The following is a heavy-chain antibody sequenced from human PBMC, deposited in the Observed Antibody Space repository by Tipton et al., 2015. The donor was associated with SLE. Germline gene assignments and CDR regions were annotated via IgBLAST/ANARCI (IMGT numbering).Heavy chain of an antibody. CDR3: ARHEDWGWLLFQD. D-gene: IGHD5-24*01. CDR2: IYTSGST. V-gene: IGHV4-4*07. Sequence: TLSLTCTVSGGSISSYYWSWIRQPAGKGLEWLWRIYTSGSTNYNPSLKGRVTMSVDTSKNQFSLKLSSLTAADTAVYYCARHEDWGWLLFQDWGQGTLVTVSS. J-gene: IGHJ1*01. CDR1: GGSISSYY.